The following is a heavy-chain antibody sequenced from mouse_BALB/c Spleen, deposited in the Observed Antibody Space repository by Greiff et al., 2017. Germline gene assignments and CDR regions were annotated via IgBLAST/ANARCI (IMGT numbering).Heavy chain of an antibody. D-gene: IGHD2-14*01. CDR1: GYTFTSYW. V-gene: IGHV1S81*02. J-gene: IGHJ4*01. CDR3: AYRYDDYYAMDY. Sequence: VQLQQPGAELVKPGASVKLSCKASGYTFTSYWMHWVKQRPGQGLEWIGEINPSNGRTNYNEKFKGKATLTVDKSSSTAYMQLSSLTSEDSAVYDCAYRYDDYYAMDYWGQGTSVTVSS. CDR2: INPSNGRT.